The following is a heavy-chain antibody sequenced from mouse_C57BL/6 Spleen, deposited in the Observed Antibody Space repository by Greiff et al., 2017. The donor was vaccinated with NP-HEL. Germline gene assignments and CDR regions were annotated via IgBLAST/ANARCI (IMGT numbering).Heavy chain of an antibody. D-gene: IGHD2-2*01. J-gene: IGHJ3*01. Sequence: VQLQQSGPELVKPGASVKISCKASGYAFSSSWMNWVKQRPGKGLEWIGRIYPGDGDTNYNGKFKGKATLTADKSSSTAYMQLSSLTSADSAVYFCAEGRVTTEFAYWGQGTLVTVSA. CDR3: AEGRVTTEFAY. CDR1: GYAFSSSW. V-gene: IGHV1-82*01. CDR2: IYPGDGDT.